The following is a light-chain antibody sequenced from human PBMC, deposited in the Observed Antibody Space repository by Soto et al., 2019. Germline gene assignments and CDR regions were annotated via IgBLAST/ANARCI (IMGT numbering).Light chain of an antibody. CDR1: QSVRSNY. CDR3: QQYDT. V-gene: IGKV3-20*01. CDR2: GAS. J-gene: IGKJ2*01. Sequence: DIVLTQSPGTLSLSPGERATLSCRASQSVRSNYLAWYQQKPGQAPRLLIYGASTRATGIPDRFSGSGSATDFTLTISRLEPEDFAVYYCQQYDTFGQGTKLEIK.